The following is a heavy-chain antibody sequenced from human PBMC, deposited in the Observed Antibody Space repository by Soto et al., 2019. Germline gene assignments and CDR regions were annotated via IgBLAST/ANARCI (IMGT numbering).Heavy chain of an antibody. V-gene: IGHV1-46*01. CDR1: GYTFTSYY. CDR3: ARDESIAATHHYFDY. CDR2: INPSGGST. Sequence: GASVKVSCKASGYTFTSYYMHWVRQAPGQGLEWMGIINPSGGSTSYAQKFQGRVTMTRDTSTSTVYMELSSLRSEDTAVYHCARDESIAATHHYFDYWGQGTLVTVSS. D-gene: IGHD6-6*01. J-gene: IGHJ4*02.